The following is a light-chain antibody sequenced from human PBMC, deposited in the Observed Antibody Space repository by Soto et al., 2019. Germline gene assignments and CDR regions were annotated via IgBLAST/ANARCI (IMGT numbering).Light chain of an antibody. CDR1: QSLLDSDDGNTY. Sequence: DVVMTQSPLSLPVTLGQPASISCRSSQSLLDSDDGNTYLDWYLQKPGQSTQLLIYMVSYRASGVTDRFSGSGSGTDFTLKISRVEAEDVGVYYCMQRIEFPLTFGGGTRLEI. J-gene: IGKJ5*01. CDR2: MVS. CDR3: MQRIEFPLT. V-gene: IGKV2-40*01.